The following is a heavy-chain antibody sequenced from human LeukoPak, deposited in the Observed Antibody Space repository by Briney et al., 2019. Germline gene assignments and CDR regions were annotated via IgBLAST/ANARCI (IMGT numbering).Heavy chain of an antibody. J-gene: IGHJ4*02. V-gene: IGHV4-31*03. D-gene: IGHD2-15*01. CDR1: GGSISSGGYY. CDR3: ATLEGSGGTTADY. CDR2: IYYSGST. Sequence: PSETLSLTCTVSGGSISSGGYYWSWTRQHPGKGLEWIGYIYYSGSTYYNPSLKSRVTISVDTSKNQFSLKLSSVTAADTAVYYRATLEGSGGTTADYWGQGTLVTVSS.